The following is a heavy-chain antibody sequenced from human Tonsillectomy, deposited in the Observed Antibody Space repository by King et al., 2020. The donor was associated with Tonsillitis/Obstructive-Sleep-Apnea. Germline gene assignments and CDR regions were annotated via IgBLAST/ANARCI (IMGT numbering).Heavy chain of an antibody. CDR3: ARDSWSGTYYYMDV. V-gene: IGHV3-33*01. CDR1: EFAFSNYG. J-gene: IGHJ6*03. D-gene: IGHD3-3*01. CDR2: IWHDGSNK. Sequence: VQLVESGGGVVQPGRSLRLSCAASEFAFSNYGMHWVRQTPAKGLEWVAVIWHDGSNKYYTDSVKGRFTISRDNSKNTLYLPMTSLRAEDSAIYYCARDSWSGTYYYMDVWGKGTTVTVSS.